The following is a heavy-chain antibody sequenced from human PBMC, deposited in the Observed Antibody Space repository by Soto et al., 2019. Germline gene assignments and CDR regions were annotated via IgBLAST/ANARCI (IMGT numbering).Heavy chain of an antibody. J-gene: IGHJ5*02. Sequence: GASVKVSCKASGYTFTGYYMHWVRQAPGQGLEWMGWINPNSGGTNYAQKFQGRVTMTRDTSISTAYMELSRLRSDDTAVYYCARAETPTYYYDSSGSCPWGQGTLVTVSS. CDR1: GYTFTGYY. D-gene: IGHD3-22*01. CDR2: INPNSGGT. CDR3: ARAETPTYYYDSSGSCP. V-gene: IGHV1-2*02.